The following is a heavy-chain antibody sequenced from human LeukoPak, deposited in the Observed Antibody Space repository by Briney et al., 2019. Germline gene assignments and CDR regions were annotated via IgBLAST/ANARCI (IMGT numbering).Heavy chain of an antibody. Sequence: GGSLRLSCAASGFTFSSYSMNWVRQAPGKGLEWVSYISSSSSTIYYADSVKGRFTISRDNAKSSLYLQMNSLRAEDTAVYYCARSNSYGYFDYWGQGTLVTVSS. CDR3: ARSNSYGYFDY. V-gene: IGHV3-48*01. CDR1: GFTFSSYS. CDR2: ISSSSSTI. D-gene: IGHD5-18*01. J-gene: IGHJ4*02.